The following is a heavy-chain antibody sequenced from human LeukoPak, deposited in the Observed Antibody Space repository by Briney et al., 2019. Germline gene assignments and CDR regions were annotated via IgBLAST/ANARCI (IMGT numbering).Heavy chain of an antibody. D-gene: IGHD3-22*01. V-gene: IGHV3-23*01. J-gene: IGHJ4*02. CDR2: ISRGGST. Sequence: GGSLRLSCAASGFTISNYAMSWVRQAPGKGLEWVSGISRGGSTYYADSVKGRFTISRDNSKNTLYLQMNSLRAEDTAVYYCAKGEGYYYDSSGYYSSFDYWGQGTLVTVSS. CDR1: GFTISNYA. CDR3: AKGEGYYYDSSGYYSSFDY.